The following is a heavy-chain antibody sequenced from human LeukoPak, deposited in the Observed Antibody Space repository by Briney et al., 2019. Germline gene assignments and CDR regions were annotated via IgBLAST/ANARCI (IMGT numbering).Heavy chain of an antibody. CDR2: ISYDGSNK. J-gene: IGHJ4*02. CDR1: GFTFSSYA. D-gene: IGHD1-26*01. V-gene: IGHV3-30-3*01. Sequence: GRSLRLSCAASGFTFSSYAMHWVRQAPGKGLEWVAVISYDGSNKYYADSVKGRFTISRDNSKNTLYLQMNSLRAEDTAVYYCPRAFSGSRTGVDYWGQGTLVTVSS. CDR3: PRAFSGSRTGVDY.